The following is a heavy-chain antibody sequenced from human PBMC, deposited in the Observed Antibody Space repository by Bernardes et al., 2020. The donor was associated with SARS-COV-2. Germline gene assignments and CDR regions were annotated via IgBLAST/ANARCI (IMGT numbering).Heavy chain of an antibody. CDR3: ARDVGGTDWRFGFDV. D-gene: IGHD3-9*01. CDR1: GITFSNFL. V-gene: IGHV3-21*01. CDR2: ISGAWLYI. Sequence: GGSLRLSCSASGITFSNFLFSWFRQAPGKGLEWVSSISGAWLYIYYGDSVRGRFTTSRDNTRKSVFLQMESLRAEDTAVYYCARDVGGTDWRFGFDVWGPGTMVHVSS. J-gene: IGHJ3*01.